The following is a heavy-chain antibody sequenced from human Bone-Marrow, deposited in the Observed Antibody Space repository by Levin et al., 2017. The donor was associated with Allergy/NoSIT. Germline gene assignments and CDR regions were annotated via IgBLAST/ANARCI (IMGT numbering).Heavy chain of an antibody. J-gene: IGHJ6*02. CDR2: ISYDGSNK. CDR1: GFTFSSYA. Sequence: GESLKISCAASGFTFSSYAMHWVRQAPGKGLEWVAVISYDGSNKYYADSVTGRFTISRDNSKNTLYLQMNSLRAEDTAVYYCARVLIRGYYYYGMDVWGQGTTVTVSS. V-gene: IGHV3-30*04. CDR3: ARVLIRGYYYYGMDV. D-gene: IGHD3-10*01.